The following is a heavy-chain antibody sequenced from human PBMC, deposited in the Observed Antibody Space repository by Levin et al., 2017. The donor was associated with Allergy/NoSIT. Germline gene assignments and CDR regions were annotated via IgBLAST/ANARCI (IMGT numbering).Heavy chain of an antibody. J-gene: IGHJ4*02. V-gene: IGHV3-30-3*01. Sequence: PGGSLRLSCAASGFTFSSYAMHWVRQAPGKGLEWVAVISSDGSNKKYADSVKGRFTISRDDSKTTLYLQMSSLRAEDTAVYYCTRGYCNDGSCYSIGYYFDSWGQGTLVTVSS. D-gene: IGHD2-15*01. CDR1: GFTFSSYA. CDR2: ISSDGSNK. CDR3: TRGYCNDGSCYSIGYYFDS.